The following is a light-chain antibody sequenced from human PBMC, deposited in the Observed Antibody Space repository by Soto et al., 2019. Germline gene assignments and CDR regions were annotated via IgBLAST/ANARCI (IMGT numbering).Light chain of an antibody. Sequence: QSALTQPPSVSGAPGQRVTISCTGSSSNIGAGYDVHWYQQLPGTAPKLLIYGNSNRPSGVPDRFSGSKSGTSASLAITGLQAEGEADYYCQSYDSSLSGVVFGGGTQLTVL. J-gene: IGLJ2*01. CDR2: GNS. CDR1: SSNIGAGYD. V-gene: IGLV1-40*01. CDR3: QSYDSSLSGVV.